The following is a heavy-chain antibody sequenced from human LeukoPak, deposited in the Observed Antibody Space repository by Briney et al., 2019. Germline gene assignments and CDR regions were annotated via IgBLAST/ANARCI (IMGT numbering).Heavy chain of an antibody. D-gene: IGHD5-24*01. Sequence: GASVKVSCKASGYTFTGHYMHWVRQAPGQGLEWMGWINPNSGGTNYAQKFQGRVTMTRDTSISTAYMELSRLRSDDTAVYYCASLLREMATIIDAWGQGTLVTVSS. J-gene: IGHJ5*02. CDR3: ASLLREMATIIDA. V-gene: IGHV1-2*02. CDR2: INPNSGGT. CDR1: GYTFTGHY.